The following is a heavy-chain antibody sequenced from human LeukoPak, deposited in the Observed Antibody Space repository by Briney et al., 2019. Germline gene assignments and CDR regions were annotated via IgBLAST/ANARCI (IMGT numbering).Heavy chain of an antibody. D-gene: IGHD1-26*01. CDR2: IYSSGIT. J-gene: IGHJ4*02. CDR3: ARVRSGSYYFDY. V-gene: IGHV4-4*07. CDR1: GGSIGSYY. Sequence: SETLSLTCSVSGGSIGSYYWSWIRQPAWEGLEWIGRIYSSGITNYNPSLKSRVTMSVDTSKNQFSLKLNSVTAADTAFYYCARVRSGSYYFDYWGQGTLVTVSS.